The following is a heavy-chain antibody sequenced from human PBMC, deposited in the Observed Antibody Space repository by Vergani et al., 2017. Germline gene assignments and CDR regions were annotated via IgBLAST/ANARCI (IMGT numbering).Heavy chain of an antibody. V-gene: IGHV3-11*05. J-gene: IGHJ4*02. CDR1: GFTFSDYY. CDR3: AKGLWFGELSPIDY. Sequence: VQLVESGGGVVQPGGSLRLSCAASGFTFSDYYMSWIRQAPGKGLEWVSYISSSSSYTNYADSVKGRFTISRDNAKNSLYLQMNSLRAEDTAVYYCAKGLWFGELSPIDYWGQGTLVTVSS. CDR2: ISSSSSYT. D-gene: IGHD3-10*01.